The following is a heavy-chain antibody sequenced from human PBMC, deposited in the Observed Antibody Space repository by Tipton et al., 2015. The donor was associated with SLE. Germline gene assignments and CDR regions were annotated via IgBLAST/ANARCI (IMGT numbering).Heavy chain of an antibody. Sequence: TLSLTCAVYGGSFSGYYWSWIRQPPGKGLEWIGEINHSGSTNYNPSLKSRVTISVDTSKNQFSLKLSSVTAADTAVYYCARGILAAMVTYYYYYMDVWGKGTTVTVSS. V-gene: IGHV4-34*01. CDR2: INHSGST. CDR1: GGSFSGYY. J-gene: IGHJ6*03. CDR3: ARGILAAMVTYYYYYMDV. D-gene: IGHD5-18*01.